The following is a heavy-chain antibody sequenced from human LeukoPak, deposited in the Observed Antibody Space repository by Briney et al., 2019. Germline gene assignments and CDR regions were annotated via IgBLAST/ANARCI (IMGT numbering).Heavy chain of an antibody. CDR1: GFTFSSYS. D-gene: IGHD3-22*01. CDR2: ISSSSSYI. J-gene: IGHJ1*01. CDR3: ARGFSAYYYYDSSGPEYFQH. Sequence: GGSLRLSCAASGFTFSSYSMNWVRQAPGKGLEWVSSISSSSSYIYYADSVKGRFTISRDNAKNSLYLQMNSLRAEDTAVYYCARGFSAYYYYDSSGPEYFQHWGQGTLVTVSS. V-gene: IGHV3-21*01.